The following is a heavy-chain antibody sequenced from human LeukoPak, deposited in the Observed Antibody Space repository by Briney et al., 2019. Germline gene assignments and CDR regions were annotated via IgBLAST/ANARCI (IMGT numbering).Heavy chain of an antibody. D-gene: IGHD2-2*01. CDR1: GYTFTGYY. CDR3: ARAQDIVVVPAAMGYYYYYMDV. Sequence: GASVKVSCKASGYTFTGYYMHWVRQAPGQGLEWMGWINPNSGGTNYAQKFQGRVTMTRDTSISTAYMELSRLRSDDTAVYYCARAQDIVVVPAAMGYYYYYMDVWGKGTTVTVSS. CDR2: INPNSGGT. V-gene: IGHV1-2*02. J-gene: IGHJ6*03.